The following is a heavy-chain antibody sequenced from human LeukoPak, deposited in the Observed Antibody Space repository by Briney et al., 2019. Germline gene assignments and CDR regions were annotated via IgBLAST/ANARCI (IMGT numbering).Heavy chain of an antibody. CDR1: GGSISSGSYY. CDR3: ARATTVTTDDYYYYYYMDV. Sequence: SQTLSLTCTVSGGSISSGSYYWSWIRQPAGKGLEWIGRIYTSGSTNYNPSLKSRVTISVDTSKNQFSLKLSSVTAADTAVYYCARATTVTTDDYYYYYYMDVWGKGTTVTISS. V-gene: IGHV4-61*02. CDR2: IYTSGST. J-gene: IGHJ6*03. D-gene: IGHD4-17*01.